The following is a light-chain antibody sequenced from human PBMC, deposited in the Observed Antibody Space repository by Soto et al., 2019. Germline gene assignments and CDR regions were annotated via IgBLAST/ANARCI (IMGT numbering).Light chain of an antibody. J-gene: IGLJ2*01. CDR1: SSNIGAGYD. Sequence: QSVLTQPPSVSGAPGQRVTISCTGSSSNIGAGYDVHWYQQLPGTTPKLLIYGNSNRPSGVPDRFSGSRSGTSGSLAITGLQAEDEADYYCQSYDSGTYVVFGGGTKLTVL. CDR3: QSYDSGTYVV. CDR2: GNS. V-gene: IGLV1-40*01.